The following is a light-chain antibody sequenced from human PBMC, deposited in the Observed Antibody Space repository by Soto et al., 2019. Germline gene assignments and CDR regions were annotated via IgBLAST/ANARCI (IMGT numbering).Light chain of an antibody. V-gene: IGLV2-14*01. CDR1: SSDVGGYNY. Sequence: QSALTQPASVSGFPGQSITISCTGTSSDVGGYNYVSWYQQHPGKAPKLMIYDVSDRPSGVSNRFSGSKSGNTASLTISGLQAEDEADYYCSSYTSGFYVFGTGTKVTVL. J-gene: IGLJ1*01. CDR2: DVS. CDR3: SSYTSGFYV.